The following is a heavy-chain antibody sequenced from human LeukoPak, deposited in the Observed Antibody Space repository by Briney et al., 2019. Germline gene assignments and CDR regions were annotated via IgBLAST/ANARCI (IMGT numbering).Heavy chain of an antibody. J-gene: IGHJ4*02. CDR3: AKDVRVGGSGCPGDY. D-gene: IGHD6-19*01. V-gene: IGHV3-43*01. CDR1: GFTFDDYT. Sequence: GGSLRLSCAASGFTFDDYTMHWVRQAPGKGLEWVSLISWDGGSTYYADSVKGRFTISRDNSKNSLYLQMNSLRTEDTALYYCAKDVRVGGSGCPGDYWGQGTLVTVSS. CDR2: ISWDGGST.